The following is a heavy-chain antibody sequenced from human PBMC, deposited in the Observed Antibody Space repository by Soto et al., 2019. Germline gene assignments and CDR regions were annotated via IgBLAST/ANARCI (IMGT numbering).Heavy chain of an antibody. CDR2: ISANGAFV. J-gene: IGHJ4*02. D-gene: IGHD1-1*01. Sequence: EVQLVESGGDFVEPGMSLRLSCAASGFNFGDHAMNWVRLVPGKGLEWVSGISANGAFVGYANSVKGRFSISRDDAKNSLFLQMSSLRREDTAVYYCTRDIFRTITTVDYWGQGTLVTVSS. CDR1: GFNFGDHA. V-gene: IGHV3-9*01. CDR3: TRDIFRTITTVDY.